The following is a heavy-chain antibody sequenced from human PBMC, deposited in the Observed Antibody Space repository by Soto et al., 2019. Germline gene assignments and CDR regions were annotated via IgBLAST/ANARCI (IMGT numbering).Heavy chain of an antibody. Sequence: ASVKVSCKASGGTFSSYAISWVRQAPGHGLEWMGGIIPIFGTANYAQKFQGRVTITADKSTSTAYMELSSLRSEDTAVYYCARGGNCGSTSCYTPDPWGQGTLVTVSS. CDR1: GGTFSSYA. V-gene: IGHV1-69*06. CDR2: IIPIFGTA. J-gene: IGHJ5*02. CDR3: ARGGNCGSTSCYTPDP. D-gene: IGHD2-2*02.